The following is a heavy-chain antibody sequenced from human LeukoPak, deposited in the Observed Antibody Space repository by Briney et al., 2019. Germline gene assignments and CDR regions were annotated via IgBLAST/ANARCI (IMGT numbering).Heavy chain of an antibody. CDR2: IRYDGSNK. J-gene: IGHJ4*02. Sequence: GGSLRLSCAASGFTFSSYGIHWVRQAPGTGLQWVAFIRYDGSNKFYADSVKGRFTISRDNSKDTLYLQMNSLRAEDTALYYCAKAPVRLGRKPGSYFDYWGQGTLVTVSS. V-gene: IGHV3-30*02. D-gene: IGHD3-10*01. CDR1: GFTFSSYG. CDR3: AKAPVRLGRKPGSYFDY.